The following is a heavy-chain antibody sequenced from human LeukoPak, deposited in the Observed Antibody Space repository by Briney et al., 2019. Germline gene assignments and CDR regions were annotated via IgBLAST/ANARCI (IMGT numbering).Heavy chain of an antibody. J-gene: IGHJ4*02. D-gene: IGHD5-24*01. Sequence: PSETLSLTCTVSGGSMSSYYWTWIRQPPGKGLEWIGYMYYSGSTNYNPSLKSRVTISVDTSKNQFSLKLSSVTAADTAVYYCARGRDGYNRIDYWGQGTLVTVSS. CDR1: GGSMSSYY. V-gene: IGHV4-59*08. CDR3: ARGRDGYNRIDY. CDR2: MYYSGST.